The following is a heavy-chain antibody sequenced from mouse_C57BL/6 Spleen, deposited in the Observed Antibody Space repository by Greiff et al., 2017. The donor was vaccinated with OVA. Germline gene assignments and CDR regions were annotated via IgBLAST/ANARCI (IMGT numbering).Heavy chain of an antibody. CDR3: ARRSYDYDAFDY. CDR2: IDPSDSYT. Sequence: VKLQQPGAELVKPGASVKLSCKASGYTFTSYWMQWVKQRPGQGLEWIGEIDPSDSYTNYNQKFKGKATLTVDTSSSTAYMQLSSLTSEDSAVYYCARRSYDYDAFDYWGQGTTLTVSS. D-gene: IGHD2-4*01. J-gene: IGHJ2*01. V-gene: IGHV1-50*01. CDR1: GYTFTSYW.